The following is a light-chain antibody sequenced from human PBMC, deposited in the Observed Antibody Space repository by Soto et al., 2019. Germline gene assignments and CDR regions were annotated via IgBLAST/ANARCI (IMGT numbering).Light chain of an antibody. J-gene: IGKJ5*01. CDR3: QQSYSTLIT. Sequence: DIQMTQSPSSLSASVGDRVAITCRASQSINSYLNWYQQKPGKAPKLLIYGASTLQSGVPSRFSGSGSGTDFTLTISSLQPEDFATYYCQQSYSTLITFGQGTRLEI. V-gene: IGKV1-39*01. CDR2: GAS. CDR1: QSINSY.